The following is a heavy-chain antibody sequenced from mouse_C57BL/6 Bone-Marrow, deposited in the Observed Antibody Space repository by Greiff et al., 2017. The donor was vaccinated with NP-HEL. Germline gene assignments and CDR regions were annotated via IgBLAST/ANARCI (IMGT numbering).Heavy chain of an antibody. CDR2: IWSDGST. Sequence: VKLQESGPGLVAPSQSLSITCTVSGFSLTSYGVHWVRQPPGKGLEWLVVIWSDGSTTYNSALKSRLSISKDNSKSQVFLKMNSLQTDDTAMYYCARQGNGSSYDWYFDVWGTGTTVTVSS. CDR1: GFSLTSYG. V-gene: IGHV2-6-1*01. D-gene: IGHD1-1*01. J-gene: IGHJ1*03. CDR3: ARQGNGSSYDWYFDV.